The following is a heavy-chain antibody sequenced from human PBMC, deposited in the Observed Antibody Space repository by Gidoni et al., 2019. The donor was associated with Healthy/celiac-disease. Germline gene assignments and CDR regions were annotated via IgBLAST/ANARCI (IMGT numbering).Heavy chain of an antibody. CDR3: AKDLVVVVAATQVGYFDY. J-gene: IGHJ4*02. Sequence: EVQLLESGGGLVQPGGSLRLSCAASGFTFSSYAMSWVRQAPGKGLEWVSAISGSGGSTYYADSVKGRFTISRDNSKNTLYLQMNSLRAEDTAVYYCAKDLVVVVAATQVGYFDYWGQGTLVTVSS. CDR2: ISGSGGST. D-gene: IGHD2-15*01. V-gene: IGHV3-23*01. CDR1: GFTFSSYA.